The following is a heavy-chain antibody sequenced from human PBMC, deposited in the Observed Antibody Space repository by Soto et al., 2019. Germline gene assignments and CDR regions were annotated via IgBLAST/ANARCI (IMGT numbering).Heavy chain of an antibody. V-gene: IGHV3-15*07. CDR3: TTVLYYAESSGYLVREQNN. J-gene: IGHJ4*02. D-gene: IGHD3-22*01. CDR1: GFTFSNAW. CDR2: IKSKTDGGTT. Sequence: EVQLVESGGGLVKPGGSLRLSCAASGFTFSNAWMNWVRQAPGKGLEWVGRIKSKTDGGTTDYAAPVKGRFTISRDNTKNTLYLQMNSLKTEDTAVYYCTTVLYYAESSGYLVREQNNCGQGTLVTVSS.